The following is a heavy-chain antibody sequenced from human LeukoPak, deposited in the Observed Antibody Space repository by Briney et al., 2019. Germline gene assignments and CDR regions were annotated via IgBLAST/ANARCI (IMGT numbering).Heavy chain of an antibody. CDR2: INWNGGST. Sequence: GGSLRLSCAASGFTFDDYGMSWVRQAPGKGLEWVSGINWNGGSTGYADSVKGQFTISRDNAKNSLYLQMNSLRAEDTALYYCARGSIAARPVYFDYWGQGTLVTVSS. CDR3: ARGSIAARPVYFDY. CDR1: GFTFDDYG. J-gene: IGHJ4*02. D-gene: IGHD6-6*01. V-gene: IGHV3-20*04.